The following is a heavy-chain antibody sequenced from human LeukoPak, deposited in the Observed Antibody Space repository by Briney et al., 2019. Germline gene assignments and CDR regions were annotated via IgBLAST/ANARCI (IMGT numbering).Heavy chain of an antibody. CDR3: ARAPDDRSGHEGDIDY. V-gene: IGHV1-69*04. CDR2: FIPILARA. Sequence: SVKVSCKASGGTFSSYAISWVRQAPGQGLEWMGRFIPILARASYAQNFQGRVTITADKSTSTAYMELSSLRSEDTAVYYCARAPDDRSGHEGDIDYWGQGTLVTVSS. D-gene: IGHD3-22*01. J-gene: IGHJ4*02. CDR1: GGTFSSYA.